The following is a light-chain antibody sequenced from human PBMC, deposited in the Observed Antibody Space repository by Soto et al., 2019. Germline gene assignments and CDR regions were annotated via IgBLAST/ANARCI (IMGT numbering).Light chain of an antibody. Sequence: DIQMTQSPSTLSASVGDRVTITCRASQSISSWLAWYQQKPGKAPKLLIYDASSLESGLPSRFSGSAAATDFTLTSRSLQPDDFATYYCQQYNSYPLTFGGGTKVEIK. V-gene: IGKV1-5*01. CDR3: QQYNSYPLT. J-gene: IGKJ4*01. CDR2: DAS. CDR1: QSISSW.